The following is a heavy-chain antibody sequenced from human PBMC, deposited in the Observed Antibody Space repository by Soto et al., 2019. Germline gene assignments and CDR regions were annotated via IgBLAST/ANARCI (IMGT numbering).Heavy chain of an antibody. Sequence: QVQLQESGPGLVKPSQTLSLTCTVSGGSISSGDYYWNWIRQPPGKGLEWIGYIHYSGNTYYSPSLQSRVTISLDTSKKQFSLKLTSVTAADTAVYYCASLPGIASWFDPWGQGTLVTVSS. D-gene: IGHD3-10*01. CDR3: ASLPGIASWFDP. CDR2: IHYSGNT. CDR1: GGSISSGDYY. J-gene: IGHJ5*02. V-gene: IGHV4-30-4*01.